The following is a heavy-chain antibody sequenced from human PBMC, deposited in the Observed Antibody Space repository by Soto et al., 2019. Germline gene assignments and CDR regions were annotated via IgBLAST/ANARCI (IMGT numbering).Heavy chain of an antibody. J-gene: IGHJ6*03. CDR1: GGSFSDYY. CDR2: INHSGST. D-gene: IGHD2-2*01. V-gene: IGHV4-34*01. CDR3: ARGDIVVVPAAMFYYYYLDV. Sequence: SETLSLTCAVYGGSFSDYYWTWIRQPPGKGLEWIGEINHSGSTNYNPSLKSRVTISVDTSKNQFSLNLISVTAADTAVYYCARGDIVVVPAAMFYYYYLDVWGQGNTVTVSS.